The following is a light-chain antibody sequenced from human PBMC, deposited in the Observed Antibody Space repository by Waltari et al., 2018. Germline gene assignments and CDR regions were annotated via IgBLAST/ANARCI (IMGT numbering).Light chain of an antibody. Sequence: QSVLTQPPSASGTPGQRVSISCSGSSSNIGSNYVYWYQKLPGTAPKLLIYRINRRPAGFPDLFSGSKSGTSASLAISGLRSEDEADYYCAACDDSSGRPWVFGGVTKLTVL. CDR2: RIN. CDR1: SSNIGSNY. CDR3: AACDDSSGRPWV. V-gene: IGLV1-47*01. J-gene: IGLJ3*02.